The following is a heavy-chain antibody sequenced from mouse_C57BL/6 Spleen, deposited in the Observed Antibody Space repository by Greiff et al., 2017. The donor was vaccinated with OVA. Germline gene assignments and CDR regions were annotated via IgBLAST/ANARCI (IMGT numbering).Heavy chain of an antibody. CDR2: IYPGSGST. CDR3: ARSGYYGSSYWYFDV. V-gene: IGHV1-55*01. D-gene: IGHD1-1*01. Sequence: QLQQSGAELVKPGASVKMSCKASGYTFTSYWITWVKQRPGQGLEWIGDIYPGSGSTNYNEKFKSKATLTVDTSSSTAYMQLSSLTSEDSAVYYCARSGYYGSSYWYFDVWGTGTTVTVSS. J-gene: IGHJ1*03. CDR1: GYTFTSYW.